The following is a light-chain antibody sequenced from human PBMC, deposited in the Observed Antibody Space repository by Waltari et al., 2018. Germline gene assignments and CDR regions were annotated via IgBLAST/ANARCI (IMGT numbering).Light chain of an antibody. CDR2: GAS. J-gene: IGKJ4*01. Sequence: ELVLTQSPASLNVAPGERAPLSCRASHGVYTNLAWYQQRPGQAPRLLIYGASTRGTDIPARFSGSGSGTEFTLTITTLQSEDFAVYYCQQYNKWPLTFGGGTKVEI. CDR1: HGVYTN. V-gene: IGKV3D-15*01. CDR3: QQYNKWPLT.